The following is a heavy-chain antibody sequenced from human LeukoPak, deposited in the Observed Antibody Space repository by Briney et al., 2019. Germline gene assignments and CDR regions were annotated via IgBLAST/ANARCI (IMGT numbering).Heavy chain of an antibody. Sequence: SETLSLTCTVSGGSVSRTSYYWSWIRQPPGKGLEWIGYIYYSGSTVYNPSLKSRVTISVDTSKNQFSLKLSSVTAADTAVYYCARAGPRFCSGVSCYGLAFDIWGQGTMVTVSS. J-gene: IGHJ3*02. CDR2: IYYSGST. CDR3: ARAGPRFCSGVSCYGLAFDI. D-gene: IGHD2-15*01. V-gene: IGHV4-61*01. CDR1: GGSVSRTSYY.